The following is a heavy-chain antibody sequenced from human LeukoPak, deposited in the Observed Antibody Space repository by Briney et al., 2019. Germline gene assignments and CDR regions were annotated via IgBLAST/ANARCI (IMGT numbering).Heavy chain of an antibody. CDR1: GGSISRYY. Sequence: SETLSLTCTVSGGSISRYYWSWIRRPPGKGLEWIGYIDDSGNTNYNPSLKSQVAISVDKSKNQFSLKLSFVTAADTAMYYCARSDYHNSGSHTVFDAFDIWGQGTRVTVSS. V-gene: IGHV4-59*01. CDR2: IDDSGNT. J-gene: IGHJ3*02. D-gene: IGHD3-10*01. CDR3: ARSDYHNSGSHTVFDAFDI.